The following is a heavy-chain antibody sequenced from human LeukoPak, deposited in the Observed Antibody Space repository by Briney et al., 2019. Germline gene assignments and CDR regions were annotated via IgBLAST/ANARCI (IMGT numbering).Heavy chain of an antibody. J-gene: IGHJ4*02. CDR1: GGSIATNTYY. CDR3: ARLGRYSSSSHLDY. V-gene: IGHV4-39*07. CDR2: INHSGST. Sequence: SETLSLTCSVFGGSIATNTYYWGWVRQPPGKGLEWIGEINHSGSTNYNPSLKSRVTISVDTSKNQFSLKLSSVTAADTAVYYCARLGRYSSSSHLDYWGQGTLVTVSS. D-gene: IGHD6-6*01.